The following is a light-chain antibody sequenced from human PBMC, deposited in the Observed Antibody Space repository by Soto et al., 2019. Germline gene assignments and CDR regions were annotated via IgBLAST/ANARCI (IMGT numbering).Light chain of an antibody. Sequence: SERSHAASVSGSPGQSIAISYTGTSSDVGSYDLVSWYQQHPGKAPKLMIYEVTKRPSGVSSRFSGSKSGNTASLTISGLQAEDDADYYCCSSAGGGTYVFGTGTKVTVL. V-gene: IGLV2-23*02. CDR1: SSDVGSYDL. CDR3: CSSAGGGTYV. J-gene: IGLJ1*01. CDR2: EVT.